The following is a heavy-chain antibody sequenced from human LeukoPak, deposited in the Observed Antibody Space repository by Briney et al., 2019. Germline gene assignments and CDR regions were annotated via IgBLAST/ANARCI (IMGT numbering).Heavy chain of an antibody. Sequence: GESLKISCKGSGYSFTSYWIDWVRQMPGKGLGWMGIIYPGDSDTRYSPSFQDQVTISADKSISTAYLQWSSLKASDTAMYYCARTLIAAMANDVFDIWGQRTMVTVSS. CDR1: GYSFTSYW. CDR3: ARTLIAAMANDVFDI. V-gene: IGHV5-51*01. J-gene: IGHJ3*02. CDR2: IYPGDSDT. D-gene: IGHD5-18*01.